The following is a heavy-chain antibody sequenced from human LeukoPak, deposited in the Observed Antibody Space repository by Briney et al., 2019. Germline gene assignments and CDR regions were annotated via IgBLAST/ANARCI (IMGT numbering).Heavy chain of an antibody. CDR1: GYTFSSYD. J-gene: IGHJ3*02. V-gene: IGHV1-8*01. D-gene: IGHD5-18*01. CDR3: ARAEVDTAMGTNDAFDI. Sequence: ASVKVSCKASGYTFSSYDINWVRQATGQGLEWMGWMNPNSGNTGYAQKFQGRVTMTRNTSISTAYMELSSLRSEDTAVYYCARAEVDTAMGTNDAFDIWGQGTMVTVSS. CDR2: MNPNSGNT.